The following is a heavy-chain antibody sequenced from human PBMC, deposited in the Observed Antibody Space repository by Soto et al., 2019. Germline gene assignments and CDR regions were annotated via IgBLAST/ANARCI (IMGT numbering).Heavy chain of an antibody. J-gene: IGHJ6*02. CDR2: INAGNGNT. CDR3: ARDPSYYGMDV. Sequence: ASVKVSCKASGYTFTSYAMHWVRQAPGQRLEWMGWINAGNGNTKYSQKFQGRVTITRDTSASTANMELSSLRSEDTAVYYCARDPSYYGMDVWGQGTTVTVSS. CDR1: GYTFTSYA. V-gene: IGHV1-3*01.